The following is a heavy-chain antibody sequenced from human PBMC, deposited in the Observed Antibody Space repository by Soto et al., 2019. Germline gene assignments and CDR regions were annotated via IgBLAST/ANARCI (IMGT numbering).Heavy chain of an antibody. CDR1: GYTFTSYG. Sequence: QVQLVQSGAEVKKPRASVKVSCKASGYTFTSYGISWVRQAPGQGLEWMGWISAYNGNTNYAQKLQGRVTMTTDTSTSTAYMELRSLRSDDTAVYYCARDGPRYSSGPENWFDPWGQGTLVSVSS. V-gene: IGHV1-18*01. J-gene: IGHJ5*02. D-gene: IGHD6-19*01. CDR3: ARDGPRYSSGPENWFDP. CDR2: ISAYNGNT.